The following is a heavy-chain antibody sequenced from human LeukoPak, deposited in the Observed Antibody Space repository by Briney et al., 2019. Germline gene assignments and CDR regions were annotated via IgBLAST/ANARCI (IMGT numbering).Heavy chain of an antibody. V-gene: IGHV1-69*06. Sequence: ASVKVSCKASGGTFSSYAISWVRQAPGQGLEWMGGIIPIFGTANYAQKFQGRVTITADKSTSTAYMELSRLRSDDTAVYYCARGTNRYSSSWYDYWGQGTLVTVSS. J-gene: IGHJ4*02. CDR1: GGTFSSYA. CDR3: ARGTNRYSSSWYDY. D-gene: IGHD6-13*01. CDR2: IIPIFGTA.